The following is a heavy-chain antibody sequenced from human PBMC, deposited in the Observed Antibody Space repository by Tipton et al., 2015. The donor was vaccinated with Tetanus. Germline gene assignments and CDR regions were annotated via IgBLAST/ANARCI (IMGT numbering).Heavy chain of an antibody. V-gene: IGHV4-59*12. D-gene: IGHD2-21*02. CDR2: IAEDGSS. CDR1: GDSISRSY. J-gene: IGHJ4*02. CDR3: ARAGMVTDDRSKFDS. Sequence: TLSLTCTVSGDSISRSYWSWIRQSPGKGLEWIGYIAEDGSSYYSPSLERRATISRDTSKNHFSLKLTSMTAADRAVYYCARAGMVTDDRSKFDSWGQGVLVSVSS.